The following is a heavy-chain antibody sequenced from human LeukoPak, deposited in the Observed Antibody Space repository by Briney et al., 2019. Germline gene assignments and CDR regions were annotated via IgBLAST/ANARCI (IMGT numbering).Heavy chain of an antibody. Sequence: SETLSLTCNVSGGPISSSYYYWGWIRQPPGKGLEWIGSVYYSGSTYYSPSLKSRVIISVDTSKNQFSLKLTSVTAADTAVYYCARYSGESNWFDPWGQGTLVTVSS. CDR2: VYYSGST. D-gene: IGHD3-10*01. CDR1: GGPISSSYYY. J-gene: IGHJ5*02. CDR3: ARYSGESNWFDP. V-gene: IGHV4-39*01.